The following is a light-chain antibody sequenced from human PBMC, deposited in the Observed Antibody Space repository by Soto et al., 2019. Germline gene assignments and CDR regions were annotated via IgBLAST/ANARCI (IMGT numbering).Light chain of an antibody. CDR1: QSISTY. CDR2: AAS. CDR3: QQSYSTPWA. V-gene: IGKV1-39*01. J-gene: IGKJ1*01. Sequence: SHRSRSASCLSGSVGYRVTITCRASQSISTYLNWYQHKKGKAPKLLIYAASSLQSGVPSRFSGSAVGTDFNLTISRLQTEDFAAYYCQQSYSTPWAFGQGTKVDIK.